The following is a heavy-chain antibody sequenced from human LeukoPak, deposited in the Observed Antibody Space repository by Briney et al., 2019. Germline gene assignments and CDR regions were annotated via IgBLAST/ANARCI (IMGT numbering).Heavy chain of an antibody. Sequence: PGGSLRLSCAASGFTFSSYWMHWVRQAPGKGLVWVSRINSDGSSTSYADSVKGRFTISRDNAKNTLYLQMNSLRAEDTAVYYCAREGYSSGWYWSDIWAFDIWGQGTMVTVSS. CDR2: INSDGSST. D-gene: IGHD6-19*01. CDR3: AREGYSSGWYWSDIWAFDI. J-gene: IGHJ3*02. V-gene: IGHV3-74*01. CDR1: GFTFSSYW.